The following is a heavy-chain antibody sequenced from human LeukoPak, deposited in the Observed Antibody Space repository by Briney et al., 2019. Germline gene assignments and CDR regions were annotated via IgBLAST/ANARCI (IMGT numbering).Heavy chain of an antibody. CDR3: AKDSGIAVPAGGWFDP. D-gene: IGHD6-19*01. Sequence: GGSLRLSCAASGFSFSAYGMHWVRQAPGKGLEWVAIISYAGTNEYYADSVKGRFTISRDNSKNMLYLQMNSLRVEDTAVYFCAKDSGIAVPAGGWFDPWGQGILVTVSS. CDR1: GFSFSAYG. V-gene: IGHV3-30*18. J-gene: IGHJ5*02. CDR2: ISYAGTNE.